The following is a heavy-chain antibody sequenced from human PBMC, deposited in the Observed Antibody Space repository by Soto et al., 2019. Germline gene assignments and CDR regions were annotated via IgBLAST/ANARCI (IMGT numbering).Heavy chain of an antibody. CDR2: GYYTGTT. CDR1: GASINNYY. J-gene: IGHJ5*02. D-gene: IGHD3-22*01. V-gene: IGHV4-59*08. Sequence: PSETLSLTATVSGASINNYYWTWIRQPPGMGLEWIGYGYYTGTTSYNPSLTRRVTISIDGSKNQISLKLSSVTAGDTAFYYCARLGGYYHSLDTWGQGTLVTVSS. CDR3: ARLGGYYHSLDT.